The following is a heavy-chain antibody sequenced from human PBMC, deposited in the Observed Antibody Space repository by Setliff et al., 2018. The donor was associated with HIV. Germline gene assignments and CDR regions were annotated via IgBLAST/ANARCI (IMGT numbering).Heavy chain of an antibody. J-gene: IGHJ5*02. D-gene: IGHD3-16*01. CDR3: ARDLDEAVKDADNYVPLDL. Sequence: GASVKVSCKAAGGTFNNYVFSWVRKAPGRGLEWIGTIIPILDTTNYAQKFQDRVTITTDESTSTAYMELRSLTSEDMAVYYCARDLDEAVKDADNYVPLDLWGQGTLVTVSS. CDR1: GGTFNNYV. V-gene: IGHV1-69*11. CDR2: IIPILDTT.